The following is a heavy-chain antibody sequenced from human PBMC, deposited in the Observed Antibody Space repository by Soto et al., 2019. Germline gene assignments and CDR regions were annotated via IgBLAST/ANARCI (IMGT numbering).Heavy chain of an antibody. D-gene: IGHD4-17*01. J-gene: IGHJ3*01. CDR2: IRGSGDNT. V-gene: IGHV3-23*01. Sequence: VPLLESGGGLVPPGGSLRLSCAASGFTFSTYALSWVRQAPGKGLEWVSSIRGSGDNTYYADSVRGRFTISRDYSKNTLYLQMYSLIAEYTAIYYCANNIPDYGCNPWGQGTMVTGSS. CDR1: GFTFSTYA. CDR3: ANNIPDYGCNP.